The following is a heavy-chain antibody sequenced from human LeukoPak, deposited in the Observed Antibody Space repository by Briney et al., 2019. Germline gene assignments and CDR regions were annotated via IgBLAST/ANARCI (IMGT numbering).Heavy chain of an antibody. CDR1: GYTFTSYG. J-gene: IGHJ4*02. CDR3: ARDALPNYYDGSGYYRY. CDR2: ISAYNGNT. D-gene: IGHD3-22*01. V-gene: IGHV1-18*01. Sequence: ASVKVSCKASGYTFTSYGISWMRQAPGQGLEWMGWISAYNGNTNYAQKLQGRVTMTTDTSTSTAYMELRSLRSDDTAVYYCARDALPNYYDGSGYYRYWGQGTLVTVSS.